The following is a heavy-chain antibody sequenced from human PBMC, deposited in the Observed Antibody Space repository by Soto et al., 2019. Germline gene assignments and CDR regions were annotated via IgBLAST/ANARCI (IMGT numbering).Heavy chain of an antibody. J-gene: IGHJ6*03. Sequence: GASVKVSCKASGYTFTIYGISWVRQAPGQGLEWMGWISAYNGNTNYAQKLQGRVTMTTDTSTSTAYMELRSLRSDDTAVYYCARAPVTMQYYYYYMDVWGKGTTVTVSS. CDR3: ARAPVTMQYYYYYMDV. CDR2: ISAYNGNT. V-gene: IGHV1-18*01. D-gene: IGHD4-17*01. CDR1: GYTFTIYG.